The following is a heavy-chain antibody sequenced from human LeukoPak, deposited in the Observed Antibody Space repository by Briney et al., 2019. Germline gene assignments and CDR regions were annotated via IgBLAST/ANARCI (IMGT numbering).Heavy chain of an antibody. Sequence: GGSLRLSCAASGFTFSSYAMHWVRQAPGKGLEWVAVISYDGSNKYYADSVKGRFTISRDNAKNSLYLQMNSLRAEDTAVYYCATRQWLVVYWGQGTLVTVSS. CDR1: GFTFSSYA. J-gene: IGHJ4*02. CDR2: ISYDGSNK. CDR3: ATRQWLVVY. V-gene: IGHV3-30*07. D-gene: IGHD6-19*01.